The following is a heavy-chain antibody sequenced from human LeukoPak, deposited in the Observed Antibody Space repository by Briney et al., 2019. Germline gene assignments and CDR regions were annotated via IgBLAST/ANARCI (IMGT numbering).Heavy chain of an antibody. J-gene: IGHJ4*02. D-gene: IGHD3-9*01. Sequence: GASVKVSCKVSGYTLTELSMHLVRQAPGKGLEWRGGFDPEDGETIYAQKFQGRVTMTEATSTAKAYMELSSMTFDDTAVSYYDRVRRYLDWLSYFDHWGQGTLVTVSS. CDR3: DRVRRYLDWLSYFDH. CDR1: GYTLTELS. CDR2: FDPEDGET. V-gene: IGHV1-24*01.